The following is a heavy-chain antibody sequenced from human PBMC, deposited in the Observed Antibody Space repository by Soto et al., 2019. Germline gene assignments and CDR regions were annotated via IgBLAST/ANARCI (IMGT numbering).Heavy chain of an antibody. V-gene: IGHV3-33*01. CDR1: GFTFSSYT. Sequence: GGSLRLSCTTSGFTFSSYTMHWVRQAPGKGPEWVALMWYDGSHAEYLESVKGRFTISRDNSKSTLYLQMNSLRVEDTALFYCARGGDIVTTTRYFDYWGQGTLVTVS. CDR3: ARGGDIVTTTRYFDY. D-gene: IGHD3-9*01. J-gene: IGHJ4*01. CDR2: MWYDGSHA.